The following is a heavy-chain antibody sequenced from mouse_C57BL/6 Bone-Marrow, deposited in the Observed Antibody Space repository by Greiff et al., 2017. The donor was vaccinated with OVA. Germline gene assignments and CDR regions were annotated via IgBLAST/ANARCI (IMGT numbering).Heavy chain of an antibody. CDR2: ISSGGSYT. D-gene: IGHD1-1*01. J-gene: IGHJ4*01. CDR1: GFTFSSYG. V-gene: IGHV5-6*01. Sequence: EVQGVESGGDLVKPGGSLKLSCAASGFTFSSYGMSWVRQTPDKRLEWVATISSGGSYTYYPDSVKGRFTISRDNAKNTLYLQMSSLKSEDTARYYCARHITYGSSYGGYAMDYWGQGTSVTVSS. CDR3: ARHITYGSSYGGYAMDY.